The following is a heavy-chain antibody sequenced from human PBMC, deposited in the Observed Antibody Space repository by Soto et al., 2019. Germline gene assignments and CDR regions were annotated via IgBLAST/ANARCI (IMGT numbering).Heavy chain of an antibody. V-gene: IGHV1-18*01. J-gene: IGHJ5*02. Sequence: QVQLVQSGAEVNKPGASVKVSCKASGYTFITYGISWGRQAPGQGLEWMGWISAYNGNTKYAQNLQGRVTMTTDASTSTAYMELRSLRSDDTAVYYCARDLISVRPGWFDPWGQGTLVTVSS. D-gene: IGHD6-6*01. CDR2: ISAYNGNT. CDR3: ARDLISVRPGWFDP. CDR1: GYTFITYG.